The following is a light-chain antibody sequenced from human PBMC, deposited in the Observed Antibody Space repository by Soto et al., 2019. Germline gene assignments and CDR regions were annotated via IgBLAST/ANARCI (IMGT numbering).Light chain of an antibody. CDR3: QQTSSAPFT. Sequence: DIQMTKSPYSLSAAVGDRVTIACRASQNINTYLNWYQQKPGKAPKLLIFDAASVQNGVPSRFSGGGSRTDFTLTITSLQPEDFATYYCQQTSSAPFTFGPGTKVDIK. CDR2: DAA. V-gene: IGKV1-39*01. CDR1: QNINTY. J-gene: IGKJ3*01.